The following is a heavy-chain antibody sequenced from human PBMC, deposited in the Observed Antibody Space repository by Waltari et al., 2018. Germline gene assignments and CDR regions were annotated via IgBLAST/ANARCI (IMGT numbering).Heavy chain of an antibody. CDR1: GGSISSGSYY. CDR2: IYTSGST. Sequence: QVQLQESGPGLVKPSQTLSLTCTVSGGSISSGSYYWSWIRQPAGKGLEWIGRIYTSGSTNYNPSLKSRVTISVDTSKNQFSLKLSSVTAADTAVYYCARDLGSSSWYDYWGQGTLVTVSS. CDR3: ARDLGSSSWYDY. V-gene: IGHV4-61*02. D-gene: IGHD6-13*01. J-gene: IGHJ4*02.